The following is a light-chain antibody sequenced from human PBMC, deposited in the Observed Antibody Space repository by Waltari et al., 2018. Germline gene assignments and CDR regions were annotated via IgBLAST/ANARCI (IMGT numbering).Light chain of an antibody. Sequence: DIVMTQSPDSLAVSLGERATINCKSNQSVLYNSNNKNFLAWYQHKAGQPPKLLIYWASTRESGVPDRFSGSGSGTDFTRTISTLQAEDVAVYYCQQYYSTPYTFGQGTKLEIK. CDR1: QSVLYNSNNKNF. J-gene: IGKJ2*01. V-gene: IGKV4-1*01. CDR2: WAS. CDR3: QQYYSTPYT.